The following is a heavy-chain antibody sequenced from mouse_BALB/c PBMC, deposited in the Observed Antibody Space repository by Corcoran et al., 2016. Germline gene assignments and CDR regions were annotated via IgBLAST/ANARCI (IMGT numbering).Heavy chain of an antibody. Sequence: VQLQQSGAELAKPGASVKMSCKASGYNFTSYWMHWVKQRPGKGLEWIGYINPSTGYTEYNQKFKDKTTLLADKSSSTAYMQLSSLTSEDSAVYYCARRDDYDGFSYWGQGTLVTVSA. CDR2: INPSTGYT. CDR3: ARRDDYDGFSY. J-gene: IGHJ3*01. V-gene: IGHV1-7*01. CDR1: GYNFTSYW. D-gene: IGHD2-4*01.